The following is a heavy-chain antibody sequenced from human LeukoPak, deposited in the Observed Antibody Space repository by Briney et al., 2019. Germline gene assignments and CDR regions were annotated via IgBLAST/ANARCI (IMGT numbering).Heavy chain of an antibody. CDR3: ARGGGVTYYDSTGYLWYFDY. J-gene: IGHJ4*02. CDR1: GGSISSHY. D-gene: IGHD3-22*01. V-gene: IGHV4-59*11. Sequence: SETLSFTCTVSGGSISSHYWSWSRKPPGKGLEWIGYIYYSGSIKFNPSLKSRVTISVDTSKNQFSLKLSSVTAADTAVYYCARGGGVTYYDSTGYLWYFDYWGQGTLVTVSS. CDR2: IYYSGSI.